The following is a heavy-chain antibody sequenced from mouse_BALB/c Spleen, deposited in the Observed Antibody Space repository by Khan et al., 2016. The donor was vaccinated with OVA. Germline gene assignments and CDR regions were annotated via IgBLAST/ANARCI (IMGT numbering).Heavy chain of an antibody. J-gene: IGHJ3*01. CDR3: SSHLTGSFAY. CDR2: ISSGGDYT. V-gene: IGHV5-6*01. D-gene: IGHD4-1*01. Sequence: EVELVESGGDLVKPGGSLKLSCAASGFTFSSYSMSWVRQTPDKRLEWVASISSGGDYTYYPDIVKGRFTISSENAKNTLYLQMSSLKSEDTAMYYWSSHLTGSFAYWGQGTLVTVSA. CDR1: GFTFSSYS.